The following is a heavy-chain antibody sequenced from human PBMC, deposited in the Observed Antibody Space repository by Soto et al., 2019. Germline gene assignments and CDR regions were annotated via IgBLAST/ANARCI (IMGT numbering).Heavy chain of an antibody. CDR3: AVGVPPDY. D-gene: IGHD3-10*01. J-gene: IGHJ4*02. CDR2: IKGDGSEK. CDR1: GFTFSSFW. V-gene: IGHV3-7*01. Sequence: EVQLVESGGGLVQPGGSLTLSCAASGFTFSSFWMNWVRQAPGKGLEWVANIKGDGSEKYYVDSVKGRFPISRDNAKNSLYREVTSLGAEVTAVYYCAVGVPPDYWGQGTLVTVSS.